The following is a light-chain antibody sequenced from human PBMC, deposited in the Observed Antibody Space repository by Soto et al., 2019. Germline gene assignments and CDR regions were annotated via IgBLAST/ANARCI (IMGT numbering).Light chain of an antibody. CDR3: QQYNNWPPWT. Sequence: DIQMTQSPSTLSASVGDRVTITCRASQSISSWLAWYQQKPGKAPKLLIYKASSLESGVPSRFSGSGYGTEFTLTISSLQSEDFAVYYCQQYNNWPPWTFGQGTKVDIK. CDR1: QSISSW. V-gene: IGKV1-5*03. CDR2: KAS. J-gene: IGKJ1*01.